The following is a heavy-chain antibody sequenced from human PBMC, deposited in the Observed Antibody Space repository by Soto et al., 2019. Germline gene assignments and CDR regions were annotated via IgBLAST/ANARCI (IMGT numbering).Heavy chain of an antibody. CDR3: ARGPGYCSSTSCYAAGYYYYYMDV. CDR2: IYYSGST. CDR1: GGSISSYY. V-gene: IGHV4-59*01. Sequence: SETLSLTCTVSGGSISSYYWSWIRQPPGKGLEWIGYIYYSGSTNYNPSLKSRVTISVDTSKNQFSLKLSSVTAADTAVYYCARGPGYCSSTSCYAAGYYYYYMDVWGKGTTVTVSS. J-gene: IGHJ6*03. D-gene: IGHD2-2*01.